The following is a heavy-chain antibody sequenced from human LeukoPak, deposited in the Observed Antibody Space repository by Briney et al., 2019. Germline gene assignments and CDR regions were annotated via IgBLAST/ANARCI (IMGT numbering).Heavy chain of an antibody. CDR3: AICSFTSVADLDH. D-gene: IGHD3-10*02. CDR2: ISGTDGWT. CDR1: GLSFSSYA. V-gene: IGHV3-23*01. Sequence: PGGSLRLSCAASGLSFSSYAMSWVRQAPGKGLEWVSTISGTDGWTYYADSVKGRFTISRDNSQNTLYLQMNSLRAEDTAIYYCAICSFTSVADLDHWGQGTLVTVSS. J-gene: IGHJ4*02.